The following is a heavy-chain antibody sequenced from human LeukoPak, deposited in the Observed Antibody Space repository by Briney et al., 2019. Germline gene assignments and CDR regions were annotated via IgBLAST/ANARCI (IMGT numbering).Heavy chain of an antibody. V-gene: IGHV1-18*04. J-gene: IGHJ6*04. Sequence: ASVKVSCKASGHTFTSYGISWVRQAPGQGLEWMGWISAYNGNTNYAQKLQGRVTMTTDTSTSTAYMELRSLRSDDTAVYYCARDRPLLWFGELDLGRTYYYYGMDVWGKGTTVTVSS. CDR1: GHTFTSYG. CDR3: ARDRPLLWFGELDLGRTYYYYGMDV. D-gene: IGHD3-10*01. CDR2: ISAYNGNT.